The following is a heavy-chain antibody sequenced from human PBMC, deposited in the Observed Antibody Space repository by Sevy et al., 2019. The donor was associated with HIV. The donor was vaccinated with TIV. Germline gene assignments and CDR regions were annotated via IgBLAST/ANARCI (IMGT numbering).Heavy chain of an antibody. CDR1: GFKFNNYV. J-gene: IGHJ4*02. D-gene: IGHD3-3*01. CDR2: ISESGSVT. V-gene: IGHV3-23*01. Sequence: GGSLSLSCAASGFKFNNYVMTWVRQAPGKGLEWVSTISESGSVTYYSDSVRGRFTISRDNSRNTVSLQMNSLRVEDTAIYYCVKDTPFRRFTLSGMAGAHEYYFDYWGQGARVTVSS. CDR3: VKDTPFRRFTLSGMAGAHEYYFDY.